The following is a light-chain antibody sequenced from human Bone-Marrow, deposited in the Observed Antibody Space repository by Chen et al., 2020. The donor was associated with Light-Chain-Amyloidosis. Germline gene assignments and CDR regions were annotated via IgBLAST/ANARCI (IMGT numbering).Light chain of an antibody. J-gene: IGKJ4*01. CDR3: QQYGTSPLA. V-gene: IGKV3-20*01. CDR1: QTISSNY. CDR2: GSS. Sequence: EIVLTQSPGTLSLSPGEGANLSFRASQTISSNYVTWYQQKFGQAPGLLIYGSSSRATGIPDRFTGSGSGTALTLSINRLETEDFAMYYCQQYGTSPLAFGGGTKVEIK.